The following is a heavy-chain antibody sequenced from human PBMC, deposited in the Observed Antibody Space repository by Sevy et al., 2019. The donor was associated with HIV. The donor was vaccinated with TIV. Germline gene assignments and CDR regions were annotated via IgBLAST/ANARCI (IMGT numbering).Heavy chain of an antibody. CDR2: ISSSGRTI. D-gene: IGHD5-12*01. CDR3: ARDWRSGYDPSYGMDV. J-gene: IGHJ6*02. V-gene: IGHV3-11*01. CDR1: GFTFSDYY. Sequence: GGSLRLSCAASGFTFSDYYMSWIRQAPGKGLEWVSYISSSGRTIYYADSVKGRFTISRDNAKNSLYLQMNSLRAEDTAVSYCARDWRSGYDPSYGMDVWGQGTTVTVSS.